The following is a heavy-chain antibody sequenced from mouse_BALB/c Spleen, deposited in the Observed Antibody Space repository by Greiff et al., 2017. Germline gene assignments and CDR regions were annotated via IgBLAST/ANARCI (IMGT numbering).Heavy chain of an antibody. CDR1: GFTFSNYW. CDR2: IRLKSNNYAT. Sequence: EVKLMESGGGLVQPGGSMKLSCVASGFTFSNYWMNWVRQSPEKGLEWVAEIRLKSNNYATHYAESVKGRFTISRDDSKSSVYLQMNNLRAEDTGIYYCTKSRMDYWGQGTSVTVSS. CDR3: TKSRMDY. J-gene: IGHJ4*01. V-gene: IGHV6-6*02.